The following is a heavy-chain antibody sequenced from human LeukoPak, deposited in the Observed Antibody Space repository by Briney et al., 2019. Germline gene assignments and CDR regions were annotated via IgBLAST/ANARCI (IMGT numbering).Heavy chain of an antibody. CDR3: ARARDYYGSAAGY. Sequence: GGSLRLSCAASGFTVSDKYMSWVRQPPGKGLEWISSISSSSSYIYYADSVKGRFTISRDNAKNSLYLQMNSLRAEDTAVYYCARARDYYGSAAGYWGQGTLVTVSS. CDR2: ISSSSSYI. J-gene: IGHJ4*02. D-gene: IGHD3-10*01. V-gene: IGHV3-21*01. CDR1: GFTVSDKY.